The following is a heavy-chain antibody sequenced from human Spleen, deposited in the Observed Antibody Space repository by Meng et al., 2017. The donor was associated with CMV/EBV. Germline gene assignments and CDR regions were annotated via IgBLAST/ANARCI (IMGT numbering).Heavy chain of an antibody. V-gene: IGHV3-20*04. CDR1: GFIFDDYG. J-gene: IGHJ4*02. D-gene: IGHD1-7*01. CDR3: ARGGTFDWNYEDS. Sequence: CAASGFIFDDYGMSWVRQPPGKGLEWVSGINWNGGTTGIADSVKGRFTISRDKTKNSLYLQMNSLRAEDAALYYCARGGTFDWNYEDSWGQGTLVTVSS. CDR2: INWNGGTT.